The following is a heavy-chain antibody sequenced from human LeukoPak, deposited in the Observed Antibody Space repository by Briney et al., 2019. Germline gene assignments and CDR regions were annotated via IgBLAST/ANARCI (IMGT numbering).Heavy chain of an antibody. V-gene: IGHV3-23*01. CDR1: GFTFSSNA. J-gene: IGHJ4*02. CDR3: AKAFGTNGYYQLPIDF. CDR2: ITGTTGTGDAP. D-gene: IGHD3-22*01. Sequence: GGSLRLSCAASGFTFSSNAMTWVRQAPGRGLECVSAITGTTGTGDAPYYADSVKGRFTISRDNSRNTLYLQLNDLRAEDTAIYYCAKAFGTNGYYQLPIDFWGQGTLVTVSS.